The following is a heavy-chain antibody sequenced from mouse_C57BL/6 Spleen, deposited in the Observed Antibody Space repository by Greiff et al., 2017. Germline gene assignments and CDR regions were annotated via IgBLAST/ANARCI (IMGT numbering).Heavy chain of an antibody. D-gene: IGHD4-1*01. V-gene: IGHV1-15*01. Sequence: QVQLQQSGAELVRPGASVTLSCKASGYTFTDYEMHWVKQTPVHGLEWIGAIDPETGGTAYNQKFKGKAILTADKSSSTAYMELRSLTSEDSAVYYCTRRGTGYFDYWGQGTTRTVSS. CDR2: IDPETGGT. CDR1: GYTFTDYE. J-gene: IGHJ2*01. CDR3: TRRGTGYFDY.